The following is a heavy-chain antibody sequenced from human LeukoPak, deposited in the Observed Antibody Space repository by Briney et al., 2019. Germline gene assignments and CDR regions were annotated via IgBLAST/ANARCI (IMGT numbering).Heavy chain of an antibody. Sequence: GGSLRLSCAASGFTFSSYSMTWVRQAPGKGLEWVSSISSSSSYIYYADSVKGRFTISRDNAKNSLYLQMNSLRAEDTAVYYCARSVEGGYFDYWGQGTLVTVSS. V-gene: IGHV3-21*01. CDR3: ARSVEGGYFDY. CDR2: ISSSSSYI. CDR1: GFTFSSYS. J-gene: IGHJ4*02. D-gene: IGHD1-1*01.